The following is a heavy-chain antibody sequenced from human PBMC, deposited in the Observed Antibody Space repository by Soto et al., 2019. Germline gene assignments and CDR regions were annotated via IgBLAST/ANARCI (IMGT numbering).Heavy chain of an antibody. Sequence: EVQVVESGGGLVQPGQSLRLSCEGSGFTFRPYWMHWVRQAPGKGLVWVSRVNHDGSSTVYADSVQGRFTSSRDNAKTTVDLQMDRLTPEDTAVSYWARKVCNGDGCFSLGDFDPWGRGTLVTVSS. CDR1: GFTFRPYW. V-gene: IGHV3-74*01. D-gene: IGHD2-21*01. CDR2: VNHDGSST. CDR3: ARKVCNGDGCFSLGDFDP. J-gene: IGHJ5*02.